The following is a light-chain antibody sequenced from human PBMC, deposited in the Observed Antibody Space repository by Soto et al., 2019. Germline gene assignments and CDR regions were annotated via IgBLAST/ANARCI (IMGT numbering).Light chain of an antibody. CDR3: SSYAGSSTLLYV. V-gene: IGLV2-8*01. CDR2: EVN. CDR1: SSDVGGYNY. J-gene: IGLJ1*01. Sequence: QSALTQPPSASGSPGQSVAISCTGTSSDVGGYNYVSWYQQHPGKAPKLMIYEVNKRPSGVPDRFSGSKSGNTASLTVSGLQAEDEADYYCSSYAGSSTLLYVFGTGTKVTVL.